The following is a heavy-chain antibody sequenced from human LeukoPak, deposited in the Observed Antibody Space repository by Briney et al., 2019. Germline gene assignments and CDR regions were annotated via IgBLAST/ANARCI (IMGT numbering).Heavy chain of an antibody. J-gene: IGHJ4*02. CDR3: ARHYYDSSGWAGYIDY. Sequence: GGPLRLSCAASGFTVSSNYMSWVRQAPGKGLEWVSVIYSGGSTYYADSVKGRFTISRDNSKNTLYLQMNSLRAEDTAVYYCARHYYDSSGWAGYIDYWGQGTLVTVSS. D-gene: IGHD3-22*01. V-gene: IGHV3-53*01. CDR2: IYSGGST. CDR1: GFTVSSNY.